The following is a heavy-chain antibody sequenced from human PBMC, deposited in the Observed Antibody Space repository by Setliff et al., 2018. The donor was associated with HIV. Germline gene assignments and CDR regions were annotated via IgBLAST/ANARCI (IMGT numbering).Heavy chain of an antibody. CDR1: GGSFSDQY. CDR3: ARKGYCSSSGCPTPFDF. D-gene: IGHD2-2*01. CDR2: INYRGTT. J-gene: IGHJ4*02. V-gene: IGHV4-34*01. Sequence: SETLSLTCAVYGGSFSDQYWSWIRQPPGKGLEWIGEINYRGTTNDNPSLRSRVTISVDTSRNQFSLKLNSVTAADTAVTSCARKGYCSSSGCPTPFDFWGQGTLVTVSS.